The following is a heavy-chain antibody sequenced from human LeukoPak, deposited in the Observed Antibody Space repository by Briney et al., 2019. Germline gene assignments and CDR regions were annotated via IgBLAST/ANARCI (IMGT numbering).Heavy chain of an antibody. V-gene: IGHV1-46*01. J-gene: IGHJ3*02. CDR2: INPSGGST. D-gene: IGHD3-22*01. CDR1: GYTFTSYY. Sequence: ASVKVSCKASGYTFTSYYMHWVRQAPGQGLEWMGIINPSGGSTSYAQKFQGRVTMTRDMSTSTVYMELSSLRSEDTAVYYCARGVDSSGYYIYAFDIWGQGTMVTVSS. CDR3: ARGVDSSGYYIYAFDI.